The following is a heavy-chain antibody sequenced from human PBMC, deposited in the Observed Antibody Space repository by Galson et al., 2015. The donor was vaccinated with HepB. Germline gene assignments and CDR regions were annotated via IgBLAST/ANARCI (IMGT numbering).Heavy chain of an antibody. CDR3: ARVPSSSSWYLGAFDI. J-gene: IGHJ3*02. V-gene: IGHV4-30-4*01. Sequence: TLSLTCTVSGGSISSGDYYWSWIRLPPGKGLEWIGYIHYSGSTYYKSSLKSRVTISVETSKKQFSLKLSSVTAADTAVYYCARVPSSSSWYLGAFDIWGQGTMVTVSS. D-gene: IGHD6-13*01. CDR1: GGSISSGDYY. CDR2: IHYSGST.